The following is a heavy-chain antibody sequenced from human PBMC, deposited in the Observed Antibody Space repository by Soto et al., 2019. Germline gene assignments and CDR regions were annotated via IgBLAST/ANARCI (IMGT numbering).Heavy chain of an antibody. CDR3: ARVGGVGATTIDY. V-gene: IGHV4-30-4*01. J-gene: IGHJ4*02. Sequence: QVQLQESGPGLVKPSQTLSLTCTVSGGSISSGDYYWSWIRQPPGKGLEWIGYIYYSGSTYYNPSLQGRVTISVEASKNQFSLKLSSVTAADTAVYYCARVGGVGATTIDYWGQGTLVTVSS. CDR2: IYYSGST. D-gene: IGHD3-10*01. CDR1: GGSISSGDYY.